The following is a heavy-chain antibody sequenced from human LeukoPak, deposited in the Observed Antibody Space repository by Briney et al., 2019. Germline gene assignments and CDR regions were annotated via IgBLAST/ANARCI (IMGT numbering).Heavy chain of an antibody. V-gene: IGHV3-11*04. D-gene: IGHD1-1*01. CDR2: ISSSGSTI. J-gene: IGHJ3*01. CDR1: GFTFSDYY. CDR3: VRCTFVLHKRCSAFDV. Sequence: GGSLRLSCAASGFTFSDYYMSWIRQAPGKGLDCVSYISSSGSTIYYADSVKGRFTISRDNAKNSLFLQMNSLRAEDTAVYYCVRCTFVLHKRCSAFDVWGQGTMVTVSA.